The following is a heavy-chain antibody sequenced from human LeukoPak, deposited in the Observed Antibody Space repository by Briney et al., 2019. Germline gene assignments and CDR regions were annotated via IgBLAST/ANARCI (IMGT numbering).Heavy chain of an antibody. V-gene: IGHV3-23*01. D-gene: IGHD1-26*01. CDR2: ISGSGGST. Sequence: GGSLRLSCAASGFTFSSYGMSWVRQAPGKGLEWVSAISGSGGSTYYADSVKGRFTISRDNSKNTLYLQMGSLRAEDMAVYYCARDSNFGSYRSYYFDYWGQGTLVTVSS. CDR1: GFTFSSYG. J-gene: IGHJ4*02. CDR3: ARDSNFGSYRSYYFDY.